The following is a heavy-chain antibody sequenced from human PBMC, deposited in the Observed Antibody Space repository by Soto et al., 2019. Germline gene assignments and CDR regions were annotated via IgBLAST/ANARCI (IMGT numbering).Heavy chain of an antibody. CDR2: ISAYNGNT. D-gene: IGHD3-10*01. J-gene: IGHJ4*02. Sequence: QVQLVQSGAEVKKPGASVKVYCKASGYRFTSYGISWVRQSPGQGLEWMGWISAYNGNTNYAQKLQGRGTMTTDTSTSTAYMELRSLRSADTAVYYCARDKGDGWGSYYGYWGQGTLVTVSS. CDR3: ARDKGDGWGSYYGY. V-gene: IGHV1-18*01. CDR1: GYRFTSYG.